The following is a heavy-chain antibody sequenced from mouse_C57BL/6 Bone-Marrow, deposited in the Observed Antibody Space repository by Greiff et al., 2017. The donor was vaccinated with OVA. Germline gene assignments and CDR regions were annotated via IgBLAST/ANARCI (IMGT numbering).Heavy chain of an antibody. Sequence: VQLQQSGPELVKPGASVKISCKASGYSFTGYYMNWVKQSPEKSLEWIGEINPSTGGTPYNQKFKAKATLTVDKSSSTAYMQLKSLTSEDSAVYYCARGLVTGAYWGQGTLVTVSA. CDR2: INPSTGGT. V-gene: IGHV1-42*01. J-gene: IGHJ3*01. CDR3: ARGLVTGAY. CDR1: GYSFTGYY. D-gene: IGHD2-5*01.